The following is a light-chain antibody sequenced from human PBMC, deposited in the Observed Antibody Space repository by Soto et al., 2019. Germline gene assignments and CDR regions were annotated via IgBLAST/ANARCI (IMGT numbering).Light chain of an antibody. Sequence: DIQMTQSPSTLSASVGDRVTITCRASEGIRNCLAWYQQKPGQVPKLLIYVASSLESGVPSRFSGRGSGTDFTLSISSLQPDDVATYYCQQYNSYPLTFGQGTRV. CDR3: QQYNSYPLT. CDR2: VAS. CDR1: EGIRNC. V-gene: IGKV1-27*01. J-gene: IGKJ1*01.